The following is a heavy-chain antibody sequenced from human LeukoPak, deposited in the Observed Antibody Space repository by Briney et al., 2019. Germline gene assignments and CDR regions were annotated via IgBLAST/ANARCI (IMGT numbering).Heavy chain of an antibody. CDR2: IRYDGSNK. Sequence: PGGSLRLSCAASGFTFSSYSMHWVRQAPGKGLEWVAFIRYDGSNKYYAGSVKGRFTISRDNSKNTLYLQMNSLRGEDTAVYYCARGRYCNGGSCYFDSWGQGTLVTVSS. CDR3: ARGRYCNGGSCYFDS. J-gene: IGHJ4*02. CDR1: GFTFSSYS. V-gene: IGHV3-33*08. D-gene: IGHD2-15*01.